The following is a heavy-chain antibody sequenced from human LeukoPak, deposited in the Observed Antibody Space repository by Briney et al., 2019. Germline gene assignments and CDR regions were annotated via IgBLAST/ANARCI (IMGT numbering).Heavy chain of an antibody. CDR3: AKGDSYGFDY. CDR2: IYYSGST. Sequence: NSSETLSLTCTVSGGSISSSSYYWGWIRQPPGKGLEWIGYIYYSGSTNYNPSLKSRVTISVDTSKNQFSLKLSSVTAADTAVYYCAKGDSYGFDYWGQGTLVTVSS. CDR1: GGSISSSSYY. J-gene: IGHJ4*02. D-gene: IGHD5-18*01. V-gene: IGHV4-61*05.